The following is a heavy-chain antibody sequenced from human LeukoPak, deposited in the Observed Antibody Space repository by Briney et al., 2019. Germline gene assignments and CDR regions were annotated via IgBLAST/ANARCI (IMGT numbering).Heavy chain of an antibody. V-gene: IGHV1-8*02. D-gene: IGHD3-10*01. CDR2: MNPNSGNT. Sequence: GASVKVSCKASGYTFTGYYMHWVRQAPGQGLEWMGWMNPNSGNTGYAQKFQGRVTMTRNTSISTAYMELSSLRSEDTAVYYCARVWVRGVGRSAFDIWGQGTMVTVSS. CDR1: GYTFTGYY. J-gene: IGHJ3*02. CDR3: ARVWVRGVGRSAFDI.